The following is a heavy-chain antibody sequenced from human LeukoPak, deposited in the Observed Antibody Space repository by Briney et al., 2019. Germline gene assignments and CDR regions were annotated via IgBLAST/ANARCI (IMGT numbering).Heavy chain of an antibody. D-gene: IGHD3-9*01. V-gene: IGHV1-18*04. J-gene: IGHJ4*02. CDR1: GYTFTGYY. CDR2: VSAYNGNT. Sequence: EASVKVSCKASGYTFTGYYMHWVRQAPGQGLEWMGWVSAYNGNTNYAQKLQGRVTMTTDTSTSTAYMELRSLRSDDTAVYYCAREFHDWDDILTGYFTPFDYWGQGTLVTVSS. CDR3: AREFHDWDDILTGYFTPFDY.